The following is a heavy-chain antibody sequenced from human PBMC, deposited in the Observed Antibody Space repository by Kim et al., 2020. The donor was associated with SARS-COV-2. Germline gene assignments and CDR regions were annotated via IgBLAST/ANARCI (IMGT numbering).Heavy chain of an antibody. CDR2: INHSGST. CDR1: GGSFSGYY. V-gene: IGHV4-34*01. Sequence: SETLSLTCAVYGGSFSGYYWSWIRQPPGKGLEWIGEINHSGSTNYNPSLKSRVTISVDTSKNQFSLKLSSVTAADTAVYYCARGNRVIGAFDIWGQGTMVTVSS. CDR3: ARGNRVIGAFDI. J-gene: IGHJ3*02. D-gene: IGHD3-22*01.